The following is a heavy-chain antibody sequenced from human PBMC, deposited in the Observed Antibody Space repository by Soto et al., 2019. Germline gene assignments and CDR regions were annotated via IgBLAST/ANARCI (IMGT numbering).Heavy chain of an antibody. V-gene: IGHV1-18*01. D-gene: IGHD1-26*01. CDR1: GYTFSRYG. J-gene: IGHJ6*02. CDR3: EKNGKTPYYYYGMDV. CDR2: FSGYNGDT. Sequence: QGQLVQSGPEVKKPGASVKVSCKASGYTFSRYGISWVRQAPGQGLEWMGWFSGYNGDTKYAQKVQGRVTMTIDTSNSTAYMELTSLTSDDTAKYYCEKNGKTPYYYYGMDVWGQGTTVTVSS.